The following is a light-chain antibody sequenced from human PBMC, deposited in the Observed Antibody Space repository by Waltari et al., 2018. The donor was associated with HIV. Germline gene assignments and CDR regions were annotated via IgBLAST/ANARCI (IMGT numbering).Light chain of an antibody. CDR3: QQYGSSPFT. Sequence: EIVLTQSPGTLSLSPGDRATLSCRASQSVSSAYLAWYQQKPGQAPMLLIYGASNRATGIPDRFSGSGSGTDFTLTISRLEPEDFAVYYCQQYGSSPFTFGPGTKLDIK. J-gene: IGKJ3*01. CDR1: QSVSSAY. V-gene: IGKV3-20*01. CDR2: GAS.